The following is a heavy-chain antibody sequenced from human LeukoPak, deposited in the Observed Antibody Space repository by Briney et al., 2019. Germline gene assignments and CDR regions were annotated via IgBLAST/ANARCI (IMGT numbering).Heavy chain of an antibody. CDR3: ARIPTMIVVGGGY. V-gene: IGHV1-2*02. J-gene: IGHJ4*02. D-gene: IGHD3-22*01. CDR2: INPNSGGT. CDR1: GYTFTGYY. Sequence: ASVKVSCKASGYTFTGYYMHWVRQAPGQGLEWMGWINPNSGGTNYAQKFQGRVTMTRDTSISTAYMELSRLRSDDTAVYYCARIPTMIVVGGGYWGQGTLVTVSS.